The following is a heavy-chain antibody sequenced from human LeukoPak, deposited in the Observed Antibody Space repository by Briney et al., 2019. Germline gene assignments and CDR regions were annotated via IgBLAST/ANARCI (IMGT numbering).Heavy chain of an antibody. CDR1: GYTFSTYG. Sequence: GASVKLSGKPSGYTFSTYGISWLRQAPGQGPEWMGWISTYNGDTNYAQKFQGRVTLTTDTSTSTVYMELRSLRSDDTAVYYCARRGSVETPMSNWEWCYWGQGTLVTVSS. J-gene: IGHJ4*02. D-gene: IGHD5-18*01. CDR2: ISTYNGDT. CDR3: ARRGSVETPMSNWEWCY. V-gene: IGHV1-18*01.